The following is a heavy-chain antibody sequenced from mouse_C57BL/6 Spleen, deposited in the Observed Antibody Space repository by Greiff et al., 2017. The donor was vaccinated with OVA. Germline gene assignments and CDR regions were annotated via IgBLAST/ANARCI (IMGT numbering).Heavy chain of an antibody. D-gene: IGHD4-1*01. J-gene: IGHJ4*01. CDR2: INPNNGGT. CDR1: GYTFTDYN. Sequence: EVKLMESGPELVKPGASVKIPCKASGYTFTDYNMDWVKQSHGKSLEWIGDINPNNGGTIYNQKFKGKATLTVDKSSSTAYMELRSLTSEDTAVYYCARSDWDSYAMDYWGQGTSVTVSS. V-gene: IGHV1-18*01. CDR3: ARSDWDSYAMDY.